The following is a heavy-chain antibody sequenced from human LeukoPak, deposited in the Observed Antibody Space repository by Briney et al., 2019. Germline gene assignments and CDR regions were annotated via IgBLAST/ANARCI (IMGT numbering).Heavy chain of an antibody. Sequence: SETLSLTCTVSGGSISSYYWSWLRQPPGKGLEWIGYIYYSGSTNYNPSLKSRVTISVDTSKNQFSLKLSSVTAADTAVYNCASGSSWYDWFDPWGQGTLVTVSS. CDR3: ASGSSWYDWFDP. J-gene: IGHJ5*02. V-gene: IGHV4-59*01. CDR2: IYYSGST. D-gene: IGHD6-13*01. CDR1: GGSISSYY.